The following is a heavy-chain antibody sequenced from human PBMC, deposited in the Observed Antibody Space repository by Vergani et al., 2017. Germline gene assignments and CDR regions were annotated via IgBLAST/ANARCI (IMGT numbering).Heavy chain of an antibody. J-gene: IGHJ3*02. D-gene: IGHD3-22*01. CDR2: IYYSGST. Sequence: QVQLQESGPGLVKPSETLSLTCTVSGGSISSYYWSWIRQPPGKGLEWIGYIYYSGSTYYNPSLKSRVTISVDTSKNQFSLKMSSVTAADTAVYYCARDYYDSSGYRDAIDIWGQGTMVTVSS. V-gene: IGHV4-59*12. CDR3: ARDYYDSSGYRDAIDI. CDR1: GGSISSYY.